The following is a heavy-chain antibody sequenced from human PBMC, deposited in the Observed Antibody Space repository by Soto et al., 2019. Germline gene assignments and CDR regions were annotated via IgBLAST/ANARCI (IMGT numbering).Heavy chain of an antibody. V-gene: IGHV4-59*08. J-gene: IGHJ6*03. D-gene: IGHD3-3*01. CDR3: ARLWSGDYYYYMDV. CDR1: GGSISSYY. Sequence: LSLTCNVSGGSISSYYWSWIRQPPGKGLEWIGYIYYSGSTNYNPSLKSRVTISVDTSKNQFSLKLSSVTAADTAVYYCARLWSGDYYYYMDVWGKGTTVTVSS. CDR2: IYYSGST.